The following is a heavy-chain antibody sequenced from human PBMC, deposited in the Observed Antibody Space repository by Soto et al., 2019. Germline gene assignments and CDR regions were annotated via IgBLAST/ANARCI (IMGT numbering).Heavy chain of an antibody. J-gene: IGHJ4*02. D-gene: IGHD3-22*01. CDR3: ARASTDYDSSGYYFPFDY. CDR1: GGSISSGGYS. CDR2: IYHSGST. V-gene: IGHV4-30-2*01. Sequence: QLQLQESGSGLVKPSQTLSLTCAVSGGSISSGGYSWSWIRQPPGKGLEWIGYIYHSGSTCYNPTLQSRVTISVDRSKNQFSLKLSSVTAADTAVYYCARASTDYDSSGYYFPFDYWGEGTLVTVSS.